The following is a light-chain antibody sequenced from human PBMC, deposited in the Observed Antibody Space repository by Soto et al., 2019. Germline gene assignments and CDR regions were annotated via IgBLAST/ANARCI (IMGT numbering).Light chain of an antibody. V-gene: IGKV3-20*01. CDR3: QQYGSSSWT. J-gene: IGKJ1*01. CDR2: GAS. Sequence: EMVLTQSPGTLSLSPGERATLSCRASQSVGASYLAWYQQKPGQAPRLLINGASSRATGIPDRFSGSGSGTDFTLTISGLEPEDFAVYYCQQYGSSSWTFGQGTKVEIK. CDR1: QSVGASY.